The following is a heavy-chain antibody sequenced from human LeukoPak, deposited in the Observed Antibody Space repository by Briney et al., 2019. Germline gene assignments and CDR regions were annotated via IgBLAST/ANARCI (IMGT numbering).Heavy chain of an antibody. CDR1: GFIFSSNW. CDR2: ISTDGSGT. CDR3: ARGRPGQYFDY. V-gene: IGHV3-74*01. Sequence: GGSLRLSCAASGFIFSSNWMHWVRQAPGEGLVWVSYISTDGSGTSYAESVKGRFTISRDNAKNTLYLQMNSLRAEDTAVYYCARGRPGQYFDYWGQGTLVTVSS. J-gene: IGHJ4*02.